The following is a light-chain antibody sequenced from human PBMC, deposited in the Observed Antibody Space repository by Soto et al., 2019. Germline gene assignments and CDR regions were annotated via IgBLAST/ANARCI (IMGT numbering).Light chain of an antibody. V-gene: IGLV2-23*02. CDR3: CAFARRTFFL. Sequence: QSVLTQPASVSGSPGQSITISCTGTSSDVGSYNLVSWYQHHPGKAPKFIIYEDNKRPSGVSNRFSGSKSGNTASLTISGLQVEEEAIYYCCAFARRTFFLLGGGTK. J-gene: IGLJ2*01. CDR1: SSDVGSYNL. CDR2: EDN.